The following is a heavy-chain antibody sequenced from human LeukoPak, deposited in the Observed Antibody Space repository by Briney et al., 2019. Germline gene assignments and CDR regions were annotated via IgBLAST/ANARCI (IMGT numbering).Heavy chain of an antibody. V-gene: IGHV3-66*01. D-gene: IGHD6-25*01. Sequence: GGSLRLSCAASGFTVSSNYMSWARQAPGKGLEWVSVIYSAGSTYYADSVKGRFTISRDNSKNTLYLQMDSLRAEDTAVYYCARAATYSWGQGTLVTVSA. CDR1: GFTVSSNY. CDR2: IYSAGST. CDR3: ARAATYS. J-gene: IGHJ5*02.